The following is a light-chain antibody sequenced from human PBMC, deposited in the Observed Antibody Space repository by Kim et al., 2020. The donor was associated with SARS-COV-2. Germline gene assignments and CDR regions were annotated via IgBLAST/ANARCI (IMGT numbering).Light chain of an antibody. CDR2: QDT. CDR3: QAWDSSTVCYV. J-gene: IGLJ1*01. V-gene: IGLV3-1*01. CDR1: KLGDKY. Sequence: SYELTQPPSVSVSPGQTASITCSGDKLGDKYAYWYQQKPGQSPLLVIYQDTKRPSGIPERFSASNSGNTATLTISGTQAMDEADYYCQAWDSSTVCYVFG.